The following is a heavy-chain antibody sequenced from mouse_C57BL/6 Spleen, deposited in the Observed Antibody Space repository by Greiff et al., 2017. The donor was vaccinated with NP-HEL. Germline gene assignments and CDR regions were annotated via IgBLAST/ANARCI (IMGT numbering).Heavy chain of an antibody. D-gene: IGHD3-2*02. CDR1: GFTFSSYG. V-gene: IGHV5-6*01. CDR2: ISSGGSYT. Sequence: EVKLVESGGDLVKPGGSLKLSCAASGFTFSSYGMSWVRQTPDKRLEWVATISSGGSYTYYPDSVKGRFTISRDNAKNTLYLQMSSLKSEDTAMYYCARGPPQGYAMDYWGQGTSVTVSS. CDR3: ARGPPQGYAMDY. J-gene: IGHJ4*01.